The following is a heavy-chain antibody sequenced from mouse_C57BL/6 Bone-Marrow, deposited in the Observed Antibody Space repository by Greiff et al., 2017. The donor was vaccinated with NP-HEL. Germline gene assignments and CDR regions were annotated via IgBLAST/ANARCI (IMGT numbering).Heavy chain of an antibody. J-gene: IGHJ2*01. CDR3: TRFDWVPFDY. Sequence: VKLMESGAELVRPGASVTLSCTVSGYTFTDYEMHWVKQTPVHGLEWIGAIDPETGGTAYNQKFKGKAILTADKTSTTAYMELRSLTSEDSADYYCTRFDWVPFDYWGQGTTLTVSS. V-gene: IGHV1-15*01. D-gene: IGHD2-4*01. CDR1: GYTFTDYE. CDR2: IDPETGGT.